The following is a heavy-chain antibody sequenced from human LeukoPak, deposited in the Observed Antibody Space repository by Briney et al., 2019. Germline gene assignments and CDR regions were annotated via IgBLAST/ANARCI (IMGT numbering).Heavy chain of an antibody. CDR3: ARDSVAAAVKHVLANYYYYYGMDV. CDR1: GYTFTSYA. Sequence: ASVKVSCKASGYTFTSYAMHWVRQAPGQRLEWMGWINAGNGNTKYSQKFQGRVTITRDTSASTAYMELSSLRSEDTAVYYCARDSVAAAVKHVLANYYYYYGMDVWGQGTTVTVSS. D-gene: IGHD6-13*01. J-gene: IGHJ6*02. V-gene: IGHV1-3*01. CDR2: INAGNGNT.